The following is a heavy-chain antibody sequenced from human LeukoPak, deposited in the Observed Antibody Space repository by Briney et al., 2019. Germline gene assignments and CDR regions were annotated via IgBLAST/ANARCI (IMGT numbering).Heavy chain of an antibody. CDR3: WGYDILTGYDY. V-gene: IGHV3-23*01. J-gene: IGHJ4*02. D-gene: IGHD3-9*01. CDR1: GFTFSSYA. CDR2: ISGSGGST. Sequence: PGGSLRLSCAASGFTFSSYAMSWVRQAPGKGLEWVSGISGSGGSTNYADSVKGRFTISRDNSKNTLYLQMNSLRAEDTAVYYCWGYDILTGYDYWGQGTLVTVSS.